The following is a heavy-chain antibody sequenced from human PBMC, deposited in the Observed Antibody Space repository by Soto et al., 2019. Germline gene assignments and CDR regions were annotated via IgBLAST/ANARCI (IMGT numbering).Heavy chain of an antibody. CDR3: ARDGARWGGSFSSGY. J-gene: IGHJ4*02. D-gene: IGHD2-15*01. V-gene: IGHV1-69*13. Sequence: GASVKVSCKASGGTFSSYAISWVRQAPGQGLEWMGGIIPIFGTANYAQKFQGRVTITADESTSTAYMELSSLRSEDTAVYYCARDGARWGGSFSSGYWGQGTLVTVSS. CDR2: IIPIFGTA. CDR1: GGTFSSYA.